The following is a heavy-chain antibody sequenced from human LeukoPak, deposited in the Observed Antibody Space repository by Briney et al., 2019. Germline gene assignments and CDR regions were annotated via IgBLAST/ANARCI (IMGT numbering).Heavy chain of an antibody. Sequence: GGSLRLSCAASGFTFSSYWMHWVRQAPGKGLEWVSSISGSNSYIFYADSVKGRFTVSRDNAKDSLYLQMNSLRAEDTAVYYCARALTTLTYERYWGQGTLVTVSS. CDR3: ARALTTLTYERY. CDR2: ISGSNSYI. D-gene: IGHD1-1*01. CDR1: GFTFSSYW. V-gene: IGHV3-21*01. J-gene: IGHJ4*02.